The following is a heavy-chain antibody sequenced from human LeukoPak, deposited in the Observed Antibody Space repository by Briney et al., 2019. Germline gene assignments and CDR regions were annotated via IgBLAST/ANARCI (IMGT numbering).Heavy chain of an antibody. CDR3: ARDAWDSGGDPSDY. Sequence: GASVKVSCKASGYTFTSYYMHWVRQAPGQGPEWMGRIKPDNGGTDYAQKFQGRVTMTRDTSISTAYMELSRLTSDDTAVYYCARDAWDSGGDPSDYWGQGTLVTVSS. D-gene: IGHD2-21*02. J-gene: IGHJ4*02. CDR2: IKPDNGGT. CDR1: GYTFTSYY. V-gene: IGHV1-2*06.